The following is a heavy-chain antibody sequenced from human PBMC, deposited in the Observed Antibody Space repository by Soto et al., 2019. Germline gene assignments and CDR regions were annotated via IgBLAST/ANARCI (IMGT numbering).Heavy chain of an antibody. Sequence: QVQLVQSGAEVKKPGSSVKVSCKASGGIFSTYAISWLRQAPGQGLEWMGGIIPIFGTPNYAQRFQGRVTLTAYESTSTAYMELSRLRSEDTAVYYCARDRDDYGSGNYYNRIDFWGQGTLVTVSS. V-gene: IGHV1-69*01. CDR2: IIPIFGTP. J-gene: IGHJ4*02. CDR3: ARDRDDYGSGNYYNRIDF. D-gene: IGHD3-10*01. CDR1: GGIFSTYA.